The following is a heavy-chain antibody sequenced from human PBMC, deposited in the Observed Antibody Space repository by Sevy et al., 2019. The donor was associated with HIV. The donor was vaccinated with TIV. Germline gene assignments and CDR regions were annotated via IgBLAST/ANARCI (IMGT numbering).Heavy chain of an antibody. CDR1: GLTFSSYS. Sequence: GGSLRLSCAASGLTFSSYSMSWVRQAPGKGLEWVSSISGTSTYIFYADSVKGRFTISRDNAKSSVYLQMNTLRAEDTSLYYCARGSCTTTSCYLFDYWGQGTLVTVSS. V-gene: IGHV3-21*01. J-gene: IGHJ4*02. D-gene: IGHD2-2*01. CDR3: ARGSCTTTSCYLFDY. CDR2: ISGTSTYI.